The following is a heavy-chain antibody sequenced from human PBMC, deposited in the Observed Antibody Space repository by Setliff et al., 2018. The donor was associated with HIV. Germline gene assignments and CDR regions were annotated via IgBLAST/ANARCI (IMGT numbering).Heavy chain of an antibody. CDR3: ARAGRGARWFYYMDV. Sequence: PSETLSLTCTVSGGSISSSSYYWGWIRQPPGKGLEWIGSIYYSGSTHYNPSLKSRVTISVDTTKNQFSLKLSSVTAADTAVYYCARAGRGARWFYYMDVWGKGTTVTVSS. J-gene: IGHJ6*03. CDR1: GGSISSSSYY. CDR2: IYYSGST. D-gene: IGHD6-6*01. V-gene: IGHV4-39*01.